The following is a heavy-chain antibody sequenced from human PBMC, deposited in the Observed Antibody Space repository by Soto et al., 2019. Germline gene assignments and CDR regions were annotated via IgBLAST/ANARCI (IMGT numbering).Heavy chain of an antibody. CDR2: IYYSGST. Sequence: SETLSLTCTVSAGSISSGDYYWSWIRQPPGKGLEWIGYIYYSGSTYYNPSLKSRVTISVDTSKNQFSLKLSSVTAADTAVYYCARARFRGGLYSSSGYGMDVWGQGTTVTVSS. CDR3: ARARFRGGLYSSSGYGMDV. CDR1: AGSISSGDYY. J-gene: IGHJ6*02. V-gene: IGHV4-30-4*01. D-gene: IGHD6-6*01.